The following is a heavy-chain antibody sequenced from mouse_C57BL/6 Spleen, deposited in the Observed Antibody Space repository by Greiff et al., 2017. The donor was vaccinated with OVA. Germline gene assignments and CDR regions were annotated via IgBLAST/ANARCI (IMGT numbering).Heavy chain of an antibody. Sequence: VQLQQPGAELVKPGASVKLSCKASGYTFTSYWMHWVKQRPGQGLEWIGMIHPNSGSTNYNEKFKSKATLTVDKSSSTAYMQLSSLTSEDSAVYYCARGGEDYDDYFDYWGQGTTLTVSS. CDR3: ARGGEDYDDYFDY. J-gene: IGHJ2*01. V-gene: IGHV1-64*01. CDR2: IHPNSGST. D-gene: IGHD2-4*01. CDR1: GYTFTSYW.